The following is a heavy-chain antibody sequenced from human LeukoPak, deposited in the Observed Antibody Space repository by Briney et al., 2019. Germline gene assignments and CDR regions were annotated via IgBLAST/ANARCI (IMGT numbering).Heavy chain of an antibody. Sequence: GGSLRLSCEGSGFTFSNYWMGWVRQAPGKGLEWVGRIKSKTDGGTTDYAAPVKGRFTISRDDSKNTLYLQMNSLKTEDTAVYYCTTLNSGSTSYYYYYMDVWGKGTTVTVSS. V-gene: IGHV3-15*01. D-gene: IGHD1-26*01. CDR2: IKSKTDGGTT. J-gene: IGHJ6*03. CDR3: TTLNSGSTSYYYYYMDV. CDR1: GFTFSNYW.